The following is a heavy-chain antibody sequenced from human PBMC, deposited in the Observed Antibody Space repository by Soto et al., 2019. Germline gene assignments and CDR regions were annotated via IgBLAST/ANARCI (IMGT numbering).Heavy chain of an antibody. J-gene: IGHJ4*02. D-gene: IGHD2-15*01. CDR1: GFTVNDYA. CDR3: ATRIAQSIY. CDR2: ISGSGKSNT. Sequence: GSLRLSCAASGFTVNDYAMSWVRQAPGKGLEWVSAISGSGKSNTFYADSVKGRFTISRDNSENTLYLQMNGLRADDSAVYYCATRIAQSIYWGQGTLVTVSS. V-gene: IGHV3-23*01.